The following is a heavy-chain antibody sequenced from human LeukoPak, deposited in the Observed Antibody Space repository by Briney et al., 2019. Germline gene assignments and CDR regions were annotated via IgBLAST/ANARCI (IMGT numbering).Heavy chain of an antibody. CDR1: GFTVSSNY. Sequence: GGSLRLSCAASGFTVSSNYMSWVRQAPGKGLEWVSVIYSGGSTYYADSVKGRFTISRDNSKNTLYLQMNSLRAEDTAVYYCLVVLMVYRVALDYWGQGTLVTVSS. CDR3: LVVLMVYRVALDY. CDR2: IYSGGST. V-gene: IGHV3-53*01. J-gene: IGHJ4*02. D-gene: IGHD2-8*01.